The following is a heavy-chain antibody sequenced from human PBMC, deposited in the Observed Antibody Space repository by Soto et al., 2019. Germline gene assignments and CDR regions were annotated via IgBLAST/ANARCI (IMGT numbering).Heavy chain of an antibody. V-gene: IGHV3-30-3*01. D-gene: IGHD6-13*01. CDR1: GFTFSNYV. CDR3: AREARAAAAPPGLDV. Sequence: GGSLRLSCAASGFTFSNYVMHCVRQAPGKGLDWVAVILYDGSNTYYADSVKGRFTISRDNSKNTLYVQMNSLRVEDTAVYYCAREARAAAAPPGLDVWGQGTTVTVSS. J-gene: IGHJ6*02. CDR2: ILYDGSNT.